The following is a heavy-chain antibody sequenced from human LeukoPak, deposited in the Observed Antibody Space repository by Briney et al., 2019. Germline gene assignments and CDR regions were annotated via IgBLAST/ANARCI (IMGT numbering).Heavy chain of an antibody. CDR2: INHSGST. J-gene: IGHJ1*01. Sequence: PSETLSLTCAVYGGSFSGYYWSWIRQPPGKGLGWIGEINHSGSTNYNPSLKSRVTISVDTSKNQFSLKLSSVTAADTAVYYCARGRRNVVITTYFQHWGQGTLVTVSS. CDR3: ARGRRNVVITTYFQH. V-gene: IGHV4-34*01. D-gene: IGHD3-22*01. CDR1: GGSFSGYY.